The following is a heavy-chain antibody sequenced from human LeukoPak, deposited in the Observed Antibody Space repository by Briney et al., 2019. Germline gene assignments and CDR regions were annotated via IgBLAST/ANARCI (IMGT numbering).Heavy chain of an antibody. Sequence: PGGALRLSCVASGFTFKNYGMSWVGPAPGKGLEGVSGISGSGDSTYDADSVNGRFTISTDISMNTLYLQMNSLRVEDTALYYCARGVSLSRKAFDIWSQGTLVTVSS. CDR1: GFTFKNYG. J-gene: IGHJ3*02. CDR2: ISGSGDST. D-gene: IGHD3-10*01. CDR3: ARGVSLSRKAFDI. V-gene: IGHV3-23*01.